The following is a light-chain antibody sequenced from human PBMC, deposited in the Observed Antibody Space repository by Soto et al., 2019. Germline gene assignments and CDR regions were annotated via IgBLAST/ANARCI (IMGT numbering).Light chain of an antibody. V-gene: IGKV3-20*01. CDR1: QSVSSNF. CDR2: GAS. Sequence: EMVLTQSPGTLSLSPGERATLSCRASQSVSSNFLAWYQQKPGQAPRLLIYGASDSATGIPARFSGSGSVTDFTITISRLEPEDFALYYCLQHGRSLGTFGQGTKVEFK. CDR3: LQHGRSLGT. J-gene: IGKJ1*01.